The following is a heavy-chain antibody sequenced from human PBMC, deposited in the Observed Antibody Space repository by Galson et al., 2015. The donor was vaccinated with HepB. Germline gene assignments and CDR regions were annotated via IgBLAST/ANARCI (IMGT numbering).Heavy chain of an antibody. V-gene: IGHV1-2*02. D-gene: IGHD2-2*01. CDR2: TIPNSGGT. J-gene: IGHJ4*02. CDR1: GYTFSVYY. Sequence: SCKASGYTFSVYYIHWVRQAPGQGLEWMGWTIPNSGGTTYSQKFQGRVTMTRDTSINTAYMELSSLRSDDAAVYYCARGVLPPALDYWGQGTLVTVSS. CDR3: ARGVLPPALDY.